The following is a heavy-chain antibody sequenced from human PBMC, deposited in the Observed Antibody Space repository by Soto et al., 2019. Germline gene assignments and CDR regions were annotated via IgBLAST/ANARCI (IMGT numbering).Heavy chain of an antibody. J-gene: IGHJ5*02. D-gene: IGHD3-22*01. CDR1: GFTFSDHY. CDR2: TRNKANSYTT. CDR3: ARGRYDSSGYRPGNWFDP. Sequence: GGSLRLSCAASGFTFSDHYMDWVRQAPGKGLEWVGRTRNKANSYTTEYAASVKGRFTISRDDSKNSLYLQMNSLKTEDTAVYYCARGRYDSSGYRPGNWFDPWGQGTLVTVSS. V-gene: IGHV3-72*01.